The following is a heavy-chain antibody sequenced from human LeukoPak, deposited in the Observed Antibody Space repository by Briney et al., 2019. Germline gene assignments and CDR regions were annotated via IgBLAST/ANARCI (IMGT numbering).Heavy chain of an antibody. V-gene: IGHV3-21*01. Sequence: GGSLRLSCAASGFTFSGYSMNWVRQPPGKGLEWVSSISTSSTYIYYADSVKGRFTISRDNAKDSLYLQMNSLRAEDTAVYYCARQTGPRDAFDIWGQGTMVTVSS. D-gene: IGHD1-1*01. CDR1: GFTFSGYS. CDR3: ARQTGPRDAFDI. CDR2: ISTSSTYI. J-gene: IGHJ3*02.